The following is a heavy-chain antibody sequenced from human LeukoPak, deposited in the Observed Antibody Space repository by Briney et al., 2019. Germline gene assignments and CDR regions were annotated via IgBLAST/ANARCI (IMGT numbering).Heavy chain of an antibody. CDR1: GFTFDDYA. J-gene: IGHJ5*02. CDR3: AKDHSSDSSGSHNWFDP. V-gene: IGHV3-9*01. Sequence: PGRSLRLSCAASGFTFDDYAMHWVRQAPGKGLEWVSGISWNSGSIGYADSVKGRFTISRDNAKNSLYLQMNSLRADDTAVYYCAKDHSSDSSGSHNWFDPWGQGTLVTVSS. CDR2: ISWNSGSI. D-gene: IGHD3-22*01.